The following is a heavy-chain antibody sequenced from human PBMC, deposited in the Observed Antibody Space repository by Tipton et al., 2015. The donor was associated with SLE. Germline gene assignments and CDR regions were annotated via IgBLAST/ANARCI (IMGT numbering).Heavy chain of an antibody. D-gene: IGHD4-17*01. Sequence: SLRLSCAASGFTFSSYVMTWVRQAPGKGLEWVSSISGTGGGGHSYYADSVKGRFTISRDNAENSLFLQMDSLRVEDTAVYYCPRHDSDYGYTDSWGQGTLVTVSS. V-gene: IGHV3-23*01. CDR2: ISGTGGGGHS. J-gene: IGHJ4*02. CDR1: GFTFSSYV. CDR3: PRHDSDYGYTDS.